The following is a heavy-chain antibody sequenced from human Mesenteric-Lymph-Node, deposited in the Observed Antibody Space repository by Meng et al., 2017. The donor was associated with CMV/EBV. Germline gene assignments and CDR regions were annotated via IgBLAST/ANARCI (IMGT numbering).Heavy chain of an antibody. V-gene: IGHV3-11*01. CDR3: ARDLEYSSSSWYFDY. J-gene: IGHJ4*02. Sequence: GGSLRLSCAASGFTFSDYYMSWIRQAPGKGLEWVSYISSSGSTIYYADSVKGRFTISRDNAKNSLYLQMNSLRAEDTAVYYCARDLEYSSSSWYFDYWGQGTLVTVSS. D-gene: IGHD6-6*01. CDR1: GFTFSDYY. CDR2: ISSSGSTI.